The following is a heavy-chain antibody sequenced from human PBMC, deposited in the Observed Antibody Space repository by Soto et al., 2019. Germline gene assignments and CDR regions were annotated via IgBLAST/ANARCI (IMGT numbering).Heavy chain of an antibody. D-gene: IGHD4-17*01. CDR2: INPNGGGN. CDR3: ARVLPNPYGAHRGSPLDY. CDR1: GYTFTAYY. Sequence: QVQLVQSGAEVMKPGASVKVSCKTSGYTFTAYYMHWVRQAPGQGLEWMGWINPNGGGNDYALKFQGGLTMTRHTSISTAYMDLSSLRSDDTAVYYCARVLPNPYGAHRGSPLDYWGRGTLVTVSS. J-gene: IGHJ4*02. V-gene: IGHV1-2*02.